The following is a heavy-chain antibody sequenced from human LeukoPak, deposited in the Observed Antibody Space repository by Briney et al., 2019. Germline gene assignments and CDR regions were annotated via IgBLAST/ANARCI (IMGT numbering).Heavy chain of an antibody. Sequence: GGSLRLSCAASGFTFSDYYMSWIRQAPGKGLEWVSSISSSSSYIYYADSVKGRFTISRDNAKNPLYLQMNSLRAEDTAVYYCARVEGYCSSTSCPPRDYWGQGTLVTVSS. V-gene: IGHV3-11*06. CDR1: GFTFSDYY. J-gene: IGHJ4*02. CDR3: ARVEGYCSSTSCPPRDY. CDR2: ISSSSSYI. D-gene: IGHD2-2*01.